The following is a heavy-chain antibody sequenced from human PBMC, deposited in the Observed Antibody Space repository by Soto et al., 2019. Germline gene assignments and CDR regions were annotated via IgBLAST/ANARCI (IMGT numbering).Heavy chain of an antibody. CDR2: ISAYNGNT. V-gene: IGHV1-18*01. CDR3: ACVRGDCSSTSCYGNYDYYYMDV. CDR1: GYTFTSYG. J-gene: IGHJ6*03. D-gene: IGHD2-2*01. Sequence: QVQLVQSGAEVKKPGASVKVSCKASGYTFTSYGISWVRQAPGQGLEWMGWISAYNGNTNYAQKLQGRVTMTTDTCTSTAYMELRSLRSDDTAVYYCACVRGDCSSTSCYGNYDYYYMDVWGKGTTVTVSS.